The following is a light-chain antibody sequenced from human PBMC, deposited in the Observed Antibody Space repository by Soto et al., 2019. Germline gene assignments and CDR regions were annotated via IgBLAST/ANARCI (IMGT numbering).Light chain of an antibody. CDR2: YDS. CDR3: QVWDSSSDHVV. CDR1: NIGSKS. J-gene: IGLJ2*01. Sequence: SFELTQPPSASVAPGKTARITCGGDNIGSKSVHWYQQKPGQAPVLVIYYDSDRPSGIHERFSGSNSGNTATLTISRVEAGDEADYYCQVWDSSSDHVVFGGGTKVTVL. V-gene: IGLV3-21*04.